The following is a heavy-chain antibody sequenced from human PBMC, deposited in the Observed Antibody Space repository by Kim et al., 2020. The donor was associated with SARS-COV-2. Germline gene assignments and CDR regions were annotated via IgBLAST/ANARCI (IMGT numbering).Heavy chain of an antibody. CDR1: GFTFSSYA. V-gene: IGHV3-23*01. D-gene: IGHD6-19*01. J-gene: IGHJ5*02. CDR2: ISGSGGST. CDR3: AKDRFIAVAGINWFDP. Sequence: GGSLRLSCAASGFTFSSYAMSWVRQAPGKGLEWVSAISGSGGSTYYADSVKGRFTISRDNSKNTLYLQMNSLRAEDTAVYYCAKDRFIAVAGINWFDPWGQGTLVTVSS.